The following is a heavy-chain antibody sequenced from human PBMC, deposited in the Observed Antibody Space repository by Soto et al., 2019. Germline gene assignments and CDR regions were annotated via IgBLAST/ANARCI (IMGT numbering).Heavy chain of an antibody. D-gene: IGHD3-16*02. CDR2: ISYDGSNK. J-gene: IGHJ3*02. V-gene: IGHV3-30-3*01. Sequence: QVQLVESGGGVVQPGRSLRLSCAASGFTFSSYAMHWVRQAPGKGLEWVAVISYDGSNKYYADSVKGRFTISRDNSKNTLYLQMNSLRAEDTAVYYCAREFMITFGGVIVILLGGAFDIWGQGTMVTVSS. CDR1: GFTFSSYA. CDR3: AREFMITFGGVIVILLGGAFDI.